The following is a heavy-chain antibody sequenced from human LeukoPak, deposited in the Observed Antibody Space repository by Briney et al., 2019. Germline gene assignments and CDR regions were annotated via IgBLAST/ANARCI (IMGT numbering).Heavy chain of an antibody. D-gene: IGHD2-15*01. CDR2: INHSGST. CDR1: GYSISSGYY. V-gene: IGHV4-38-2*02. Sequence: SETLSLTCTVSGYSISSGYYWGWIRQPPGKGLEWIGEINHSGSTNYNPSLKSRVTISVDTSKNQFSLKLSSVTAADTAVYYCARGRDYCSGGSCYFNDYWGQGTLVTVSS. CDR3: ARGRDYCSGGSCYFNDY. J-gene: IGHJ4*02.